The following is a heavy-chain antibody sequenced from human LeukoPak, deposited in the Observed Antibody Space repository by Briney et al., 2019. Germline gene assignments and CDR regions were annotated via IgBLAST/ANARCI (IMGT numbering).Heavy chain of an antibody. Sequence: ASVKVSCKSSGDTFSGYYLHWVRQAPGQGLEWMGWISAYNGNTNYAQKLQGRVTMTTDTSTSTAYMELRSLRSDDTAVYYCARDLLGEMATIGLDYWGQGTLVTVSS. CDR3: ARDLLGEMATIGLDY. J-gene: IGHJ4*02. CDR2: ISAYNGNT. V-gene: IGHV1-18*04. D-gene: IGHD5-24*01. CDR1: GDTFSGYY.